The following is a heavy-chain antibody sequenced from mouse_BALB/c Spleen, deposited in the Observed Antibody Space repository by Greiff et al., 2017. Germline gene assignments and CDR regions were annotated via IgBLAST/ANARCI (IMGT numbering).Heavy chain of an antibody. Sequence: EVMLVESGGDLVKPGGSLKLSCAASGFTFSSYGMSWVRQTPDKRLEWVATISSGGSYTYYPDSVKGRFTISRDNAKNTLYLQMSSLKSEDTAMYYCARHGGSDYVYYFDYWGQGTTLTVSS. J-gene: IGHJ2*01. D-gene: IGHD2-4*01. CDR2: ISSGGSYT. V-gene: IGHV5-6*01. CDR1: GFTFSSYG. CDR3: ARHGGSDYVYYFDY.